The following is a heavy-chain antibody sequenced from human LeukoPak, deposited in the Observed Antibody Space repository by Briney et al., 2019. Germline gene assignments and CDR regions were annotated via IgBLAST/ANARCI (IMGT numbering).Heavy chain of an antibody. CDR3: ARGQLHYDILTGYLQTPYYFDN. CDR1: GYSFTSYW. CDR2: IYPGDSDT. D-gene: IGHD3-9*01. Sequence: GEPLKISYKGSGYSFTSYWIGWVRQMPGKGLEWMGIIYPGDSDTRYSPSFQGQVTISADKSISTAYLQWSSLKASDTAMYYCARGQLHYDILTGYLQTPYYFDNWGQGTLVTVSS. J-gene: IGHJ4*02. V-gene: IGHV5-51*01.